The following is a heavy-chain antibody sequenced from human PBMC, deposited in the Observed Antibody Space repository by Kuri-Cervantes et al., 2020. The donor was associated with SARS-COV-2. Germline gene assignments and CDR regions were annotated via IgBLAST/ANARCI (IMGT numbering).Heavy chain of an antibody. D-gene: IGHD2-8*02. CDR3: ARGVGYTQPFDS. CDR2: ISYDGSNK. V-gene: IGHV3-30*03. Sequence: GGSLRLSCAASGFTFSSYGMHWVRQAPGKGLEWVALISYDGSNKYYADSVQGRFTISRDNSKNTLYLQMSSLRAEDTAAFYCARGVGYTQPFDSWGQGTLVTVSS. J-gene: IGHJ4*02. CDR1: GFTFSSYG.